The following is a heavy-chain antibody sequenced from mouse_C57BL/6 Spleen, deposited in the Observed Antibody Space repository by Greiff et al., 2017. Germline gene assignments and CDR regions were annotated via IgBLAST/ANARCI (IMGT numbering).Heavy chain of an antibody. V-gene: IGHV1-76*01. J-gene: IGHJ1*03. CDR1: GYTFTDYY. D-gene: IGHD4-1*01. Sequence: VKLMESGAELVRPGASVKLSCKASGYTFTDYYINWVKQRPGQGLEWIARIYPGSGNTYYNEKFKGKATLTAEKSSSTAYMQLSSLTSEDSAVYVCARSWDGVRFDVWGTGTTVTVSS. CDR3: ARSWDGVRFDV. CDR2: IYPGSGNT.